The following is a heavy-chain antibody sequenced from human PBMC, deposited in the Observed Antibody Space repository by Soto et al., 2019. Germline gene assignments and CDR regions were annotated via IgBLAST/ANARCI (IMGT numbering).Heavy chain of an antibody. CDR2: IGGSGRTT. Sequence: GGSLRLSCAASSFTFNNYAMSWVRQAPGKGLEWVSGIGGSGRTTYYADSVKGRFTISRDNSKNTLYLQMNSLRAEDTAVYYCAKEGYYYDSSGYDDYWGQGTLVTVYS. CDR1: SFTFNNYA. V-gene: IGHV3-23*01. D-gene: IGHD3-22*01. J-gene: IGHJ4*02. CDR3: AKEGYYYDSSGYDDY.